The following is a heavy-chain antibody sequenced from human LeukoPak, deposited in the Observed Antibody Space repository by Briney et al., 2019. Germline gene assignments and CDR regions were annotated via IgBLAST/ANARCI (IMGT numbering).Heavy chain of an antibody. CDR3: AGDGCSSTSCSHYYYYCMDV. Sequence: PSQTLSLTCTVSGGSISSYYWSWIRQPPGKGLEWIGYNYYSGGTNYNPSLKSRVTISVDTSKNQFSLKLSSVAAAHTAVYYCAGDGCSSTSCSHYYYYCMDVWSKGATVTVSS. J-gene: IGHJ6*03. D-gene: IGHD2-2*01. V-gene: IGHV4-59*01. CDR2: NYYSGGT. CDR1: GGSISSYY.